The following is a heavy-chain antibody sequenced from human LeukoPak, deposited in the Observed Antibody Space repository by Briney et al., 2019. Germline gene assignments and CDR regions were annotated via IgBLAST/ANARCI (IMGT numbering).Heavy chain of an antibody. V-gene: IGHV4-59*08. CDR3: ASILDGMDV. CDR2: IYYTGTT. J-gene: IGHJ6*02. CDR1: GGSISSYY. Sequence: SETLSLTCTVSGGSISSYYWSWIRQPPGKGLEWIGYIYYTGTTNYNPSLKNRVTISADKSKNQFSLKLNSVTAADTAVYYCASILDGMDVWGQGTTVSVSS.